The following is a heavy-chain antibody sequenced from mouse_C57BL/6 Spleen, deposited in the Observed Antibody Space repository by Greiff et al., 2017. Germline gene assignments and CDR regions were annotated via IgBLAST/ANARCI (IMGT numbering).Heavy chain of an antibody. V-gene: IGHV1-78*01. Sequence: VMLVESDAELVKPGASVKISCKVSGYTFTDHTIHWMKQRPEQGLEWIGYIYPRDGSTKYNEEFKGKATLTADKSSSTAYMQLNSLTSEDSAVYFCAKAYYSNYPYFDYWGQGTTLTVSS. D-gene: IGHD2-5*01. CDR3: AKAYYSNYPYFDY. CDR2: IYPRDGST. J-gene: IGHJ2*01. CDR1: GYTFTDHT.